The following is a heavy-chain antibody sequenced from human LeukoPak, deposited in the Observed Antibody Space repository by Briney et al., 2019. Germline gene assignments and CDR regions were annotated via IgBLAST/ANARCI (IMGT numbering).Heavy chain of an antibody. D-gene: IGHD3-10*01. CDR3: GRGGGLLWCGESPNCFDT. J-gene: IGHJ5*02. CDR2: ISAGGGST. Sequence: PGGSLRLSCTASGTPFSRYAMSWGPQAPGKRLEYVSTISAGGGSTFYADSMKGRSPISRDNVRNTVYLQMNSLGVEGTAVYYCGRGGGLLWCGESPNCFDTWGQGTLVNVSS. CDR1: GTPFSRYA. V-gene: IGHV3-23*01.